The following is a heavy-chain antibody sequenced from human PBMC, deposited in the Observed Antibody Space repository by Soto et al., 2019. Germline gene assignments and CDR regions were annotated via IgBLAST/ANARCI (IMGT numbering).Heavy chain of an antibody. V-gene: IGHV1-18*01. J-gene: IGHJ6*02. D-gene: IGHD1-26*01. CDR2: ITAYNSHT. CDR3: ARRMGGTYGMDV. CDR1: GYTFTSYG. Sequence: QVQLVQTGAEVKKPGASVKVSCKASGYTFTSYGITWVRQAPGQGLEWMGWITAYNSHTNYAQNLQGRVTMTTDTSTSTAYMELRSLGSDDTAVYYCARRMGGTYGMDVWGQGTTVTVSS.